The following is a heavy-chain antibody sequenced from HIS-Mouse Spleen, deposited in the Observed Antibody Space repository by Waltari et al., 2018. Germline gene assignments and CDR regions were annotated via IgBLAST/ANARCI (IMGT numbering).Heavy chain of an antibody. CDR3: AREIPYSSSWYDWYFDL. V-gene: IGHV4-39*07. Sequence: QLQLQESGPGLVKPSENLSLTCTVSGGSISSSSYYGGWIRQPPGKGLEWIGSIYYSGSTYYNPSLKSRVTISVDTSKNQFSLKLSSVTAADTAVYYCAREIPYSSSWYDWYFDLWGRGTLVTVSS. D-gene: IGHD6-13*01. CDR2: IYYSGST. J-gene: IGHJ2*01. CDR1: GGSISSSSYY.